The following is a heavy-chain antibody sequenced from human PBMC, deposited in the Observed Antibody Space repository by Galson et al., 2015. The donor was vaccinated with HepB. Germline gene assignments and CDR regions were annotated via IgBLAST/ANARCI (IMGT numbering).Heavy chain of an antibody. V-gene: IGHV3-48*02. CDR2: ISGSSSAM. CDR3: ERARQPLYIVGATGYYGMDV. CDR1: GFTFSHYT. J-gene: IGHJ6*02. D-gene: IGHD1-26*01. Sequence: SLRLSCAASGFTFSHYTMSWVRQAPGKGLEWVSYISGSSSAMYYADSVKGRFTISRETAKNSLYLEMNSLSDEDTAVYYCERARQPLYIVGATGYYGMDVWGQGTTVTVS.